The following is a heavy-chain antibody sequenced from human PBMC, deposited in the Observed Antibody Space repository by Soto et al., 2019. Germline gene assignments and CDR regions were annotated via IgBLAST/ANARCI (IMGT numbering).Heavy chain of an antibody. CDR1: GYTFTSYY. CDR2: ISGYNGNT. J-gene: IGHJ6*02. Sequence: ASVKVSCKASGYTFTSYYMHWVRQAPGQGLEWMGWISGYNGNTNYAQKYQGRITMTIDTSTTTAYMELGSLTSDDRAVYYCAKNGPPPYYYGMDVWGQGTTVTVSS. CDR3: AKNGPPPYYYGMDV. V-gene: IGHV1-18*04. D-gene: IGHD2-8*01.